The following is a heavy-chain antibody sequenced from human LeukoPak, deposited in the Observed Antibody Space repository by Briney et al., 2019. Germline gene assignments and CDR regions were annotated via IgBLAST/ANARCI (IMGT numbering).Heavy chain of an antibody. D-gene: IGHD3-10*01. J-gene: IGHJ4*02. CDR2: ITSSGSTI. Sequence: GGSLRLSCAASGFTFSRYEMNWVRQAPGKGLEWVSYITSSGSTIYYADSVKGRFTISRDNSKNMLYLQIKSLGAEDTAIYYCAKLDGSGAGSSRPPIDYWGQGSLVTVSS. CDR1: GFTFSRYE. V-gene: IGHV3-48*03. CDR3: AKLDGSGAGSSRPPIDY.